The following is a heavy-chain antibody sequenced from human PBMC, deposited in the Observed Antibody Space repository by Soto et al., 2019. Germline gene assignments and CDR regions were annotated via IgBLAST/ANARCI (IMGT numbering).Heavy chain of an antibody. J-gene: IGHJ5*02. CDR3: AKGSLYSFDP. D-gene: IGHD2-15*01. CDR2: IRDSAIST. CDR1: GFTFSNYA. V-gene: IGHV3-23*01. Sequence: EEQLLESGGGLVQPGGSLRLSCAASGFTFSNYAMSWVRKPPGKGLEWVSAIRDSAISTYYADSVKGRFTISRDNSKNTLYLQMNSLRADDTAVYYCAKGSLYSFDPWGLGTLVIVSS.